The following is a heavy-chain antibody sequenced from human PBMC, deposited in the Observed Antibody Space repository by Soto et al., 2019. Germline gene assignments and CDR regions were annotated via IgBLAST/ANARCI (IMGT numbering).Heavy chain of an antibody. Sequence: QVQLVESGGGVVQPGRSLRLSCAASGFIFSSYGMNWVRQAPGKGLEWVAVISFDGSFKYYADSVKGRFTISRDNSKNTVFLHMTSLRAEDTALYYCAKWTDTVVEAALAGGAFDIWGQGTTVTVSS. CDR2: ISFDGSFK. D-gene: IGHD2-2*01. CDR1: GFIFSSYG. CDR3: AKWTDTVVEAALAGGAFDI. V-gene: IGHV3-30*18. J-gene: IGHJ3*02.